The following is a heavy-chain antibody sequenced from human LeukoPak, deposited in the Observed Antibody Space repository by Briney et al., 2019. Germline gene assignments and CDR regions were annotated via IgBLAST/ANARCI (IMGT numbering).Heavy chain of an antibody. CDR2: IFYTGST. CDR3: ARGAVAGTLYNWSDP. CDR1: GGSISGYY. V-gene: IGHV4-59*01. J-gene: IGHJ5*02. D-gene: IGHD6-19*01. Sequence: SETLSLTCTVSGGSISGYYWSWIRQPPGKGLEWIGYIFYTGSTNYNPSLKTRITISVDTSKNQFSLKLSSVTAADTAVYYCARGAVAGTLYNWSDPWGQGTLVTVSS.